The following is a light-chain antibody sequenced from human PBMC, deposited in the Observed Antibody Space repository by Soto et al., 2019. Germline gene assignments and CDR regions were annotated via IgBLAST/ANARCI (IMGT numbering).Light chain of an antibody. CDR1: QRVSSSY. CDR3: QQYGSSPRT. CDR2: GAS. Sequence: ENALTQSPGTLSLSPGERATLSCRASQRVSSSYIAWYQQKPGQAPRLLIYGASRRATGIPDRFSGTGSGTDFTLTISRLEPEDFAVYYCQQYGSSPRTFGQGTKVDIK. J-gene: IGKJ1*01. V-gene: IGKV3-20*01.